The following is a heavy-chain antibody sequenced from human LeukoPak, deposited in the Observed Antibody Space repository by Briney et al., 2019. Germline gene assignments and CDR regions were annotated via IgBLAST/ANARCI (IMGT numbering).Heavy chain of an antibody. Sequence: PSETLSLTCTVSGVSISSSSYYWGWIRQPPGKGLEWIGSIYYSGSTYYNPSLKSRVTISVDTSKNQFSLKLSSVTAADTAVYYCARDWDSPGAFDIWGQGTMVTVSS. CDR2: IYYSGST. CDR3: ARDWDSPGAFDI. J-gene: IGHJ3*02. D-gene: IGHD1-26*01. CDR1: GVSISSSSYY. V-gene: IGHV4-39*07.